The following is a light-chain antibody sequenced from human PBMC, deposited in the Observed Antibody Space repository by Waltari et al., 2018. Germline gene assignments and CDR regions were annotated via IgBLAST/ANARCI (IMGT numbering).Light chain of an antibody. CDR3: QQYGSSPRT. CDR1: QSMSASY. Sequence: EIVLTQSPGTLSLSPGEGATLSCRASQSMSASYLAWYQQRPGQAPRLLIYGTSSRATGIPDMFSGSGSGTDFTLTISRLEPEDFAVDYCQQYGSSPRTFGQGTKVEIK. CDR2: GTS. J-gene: IGKJ1*01. V-gene: IGKV3-20*01.